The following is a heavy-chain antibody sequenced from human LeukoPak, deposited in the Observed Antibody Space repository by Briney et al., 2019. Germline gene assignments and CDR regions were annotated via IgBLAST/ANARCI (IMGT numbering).Heavy chain of an antibody. Sequence: GGSLRLSCATSGFTFGSYAMHWVRQAPGKGLEWVAVRSYDGNNKYYADSVKGRFTISRDNSKNTLYLQMNSLRAEDTAVYYCARGDYSSSWYVDYWGQGTLVTVSS. D-gene: IGHD6-13*01. CDR1: GFTFGSYA. J-gene: IGHJ4*02. CDR3: ARGDYSSSWYVDY. CDR2: RSYDGNNK. V-gene: IGHV3-30*04.